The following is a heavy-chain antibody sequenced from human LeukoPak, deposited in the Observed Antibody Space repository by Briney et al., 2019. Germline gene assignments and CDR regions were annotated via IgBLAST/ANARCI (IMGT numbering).Heavy chain of an antibody. CDR2: ITNSGGTT. CDR3: AKTRDGYYEF. V-gene: IGHV3-23*01. J-gene: IGHJ4*02. D-gene: IGHD5-24*01. CDR1: GFTFSNYA. Sequence: TGGSLRLSCTASGFTFSNYAMNWVRQAPGKGLDWVSGITNSGGTTFYADSVRGRVTIFRDNSKNTLYLHMNSLRAEDTAIYYCAKTRDGYYEFWGQGTLVTVSS.